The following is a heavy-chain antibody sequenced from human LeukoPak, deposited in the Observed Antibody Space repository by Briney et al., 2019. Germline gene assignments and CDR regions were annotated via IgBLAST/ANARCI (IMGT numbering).Heavy chain of an antibody. Sequence: KPSETLSLTCAVYGGSFSGYYWSWIRQPPGKGLEWIGEINHSGSTNYNPSLKSRVTISVDTSKNQFSLKLSSVTAADTAVYYCARDVYYYDSSGYHLFDYWGQGTLVTVSS. V-gene: IGHV4-34*01. CDR1: GGSFSGYY. D-gene: IGHD3-22*01. CDR2: INHSGST. J-gene: IGHJ4*02. CDR3: ARDVYYYDSSGYHLFDY.